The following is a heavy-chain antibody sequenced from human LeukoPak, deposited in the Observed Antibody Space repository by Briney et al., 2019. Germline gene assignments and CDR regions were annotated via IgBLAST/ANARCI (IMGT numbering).Heavy chain of an antibody. CDR1: GFTFSSYW. J-gene: IGHJ4*02. CDR3: ARGDDWFNFDY. Sequence: GGSLRLSCAASGFTFSSYWMTWIRQAPGKGLEWISYISSNSNYTNYADSVKGRFTISRDNAKNSLFLQMNSLRAEDTAVYYCARGDDWFNFDYWGQGTLVTVSS. D-gene: IGHD3-9*01. V-gene: IGHV3-11*06. CDR2: ISSNSNYT.